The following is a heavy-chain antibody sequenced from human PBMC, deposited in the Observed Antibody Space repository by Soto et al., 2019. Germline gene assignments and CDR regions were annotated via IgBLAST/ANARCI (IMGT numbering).Heavy chain of an antibody. CDR2: INPNSGGT. V-gene: IGHV1-2*02. D-gene: IGHD6-19*01. J-gene: IGHJ6*02. CDR1: GYTFTGYY. CDR3: AIDPPPGIAVACTDHYDGMDF. Sequence: APVKVSCKASGYTFTGYYMHWVRPAPGQGLEWTGWINPNSGGTNYAQKFQGRVTMTRDTSISTAYMELSRLRADDTAVYYCAIDPPPGIAVACTDHYDGMDFWGQGTTVTVS.